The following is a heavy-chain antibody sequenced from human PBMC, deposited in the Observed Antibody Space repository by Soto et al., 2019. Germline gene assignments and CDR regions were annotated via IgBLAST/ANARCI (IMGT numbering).Heavy chain of an antibody. CDR2: IYYSGNT. V-gene: IGHV4-30-4*01. CDR1: GGAINSGGYY. D-gene: IGHD1-7*01. CDR3: AREKAGTTKAPPDFDY. J-gene: IGHJ4*02. Sequence: QVQLQESGPGLVKPSQTLSLTCTVSGGAINSGGYYWSWIRQPPGKGLEWIGYIYYSGNTSYNPSLKSRLIISVDTSRNQFSLTLTSVTAADTAVYYCAREKAGTTKAPPDFDYWGQGTLVTVSS.